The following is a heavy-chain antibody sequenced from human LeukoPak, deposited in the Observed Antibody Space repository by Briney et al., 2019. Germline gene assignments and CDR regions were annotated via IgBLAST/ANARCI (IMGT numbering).Heavy chain of an antibody. D-gene: IGHD3-3*01. CDR3: AKDPRFLEWLLPYFDY. V-gene: IGHV3-23*01. J-gene: IGHJ4*02. CDR1: GFTFSSYA. Sequence: GGSLRLSCAASGFTFSSYAMSWVRQAPGKGLEWVSAISGSGGSTYYADSVKGRSTISRDNSKNTLYLQMNSLRAEDTAVYYCAKDPRFLEWLLPYFDYWGQGTLVTVSS. CDR2: ISGSGGST.